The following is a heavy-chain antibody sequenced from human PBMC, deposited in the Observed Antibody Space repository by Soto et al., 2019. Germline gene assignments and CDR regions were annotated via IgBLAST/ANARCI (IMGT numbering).Heavy chain of an antibody. CDR1: GYTFTSYY. J-gene: IGHJ5*02. Sequence: ASVKVSCKASGYTFTSYYMHWVRQAPGQGLEWMGIINPSGGSTSYAQKFQGRVTMTRDTSTSTVYMELSSLRSEDTAVYYCARKYRAYDSSSYYSWRWFDPWGQGTLVTVSS. V-gene: IGHV1-46*01. CDR2: INPSGGST. D-gene: IGHD3-22*01. CDR3: ARKYRAYDSSSYYSWRWFDP.